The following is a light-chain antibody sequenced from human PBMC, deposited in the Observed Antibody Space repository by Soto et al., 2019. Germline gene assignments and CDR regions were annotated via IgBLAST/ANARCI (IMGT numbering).Light chain of an antibody. CDR2: YAS. CDR1: QNLSRN. Sequence: EMVMTQSPATLSVSPEERATLSCRASQNLSRNLAWYQQQPGQAPRLLIFYASTRSTGIPAKFSGSGSGTDFTLTISSLQSEDFAVYYCQQHDKWPHTFGQGTKLEIK. CDR3: QQHDKWPHT. J-gene: IGKJ2*01. V-gene: IGKV3-15*01.